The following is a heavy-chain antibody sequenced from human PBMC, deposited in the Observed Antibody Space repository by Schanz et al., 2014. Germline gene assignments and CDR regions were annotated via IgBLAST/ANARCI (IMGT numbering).Heavy chain of an antibody. D-gene: IGHD2-2*01. CDR2: ISYSGST. V-gene: IGHV4-59*12. CDR3: ARDVGGCSSSTSCYAFEI. J-gene: IGHJ3*02. Sequence: QVKLQESGPGLVKPSETLSLTCNVSGGSISSSFWSWIRQPPGKGLEWIGYISYSGSTNYSPSLKGGVTIAEDTSKNQSSRKHSSVTAADTAVYYCARDVGGCSSSTSCYAFEIWGQGTMVTVSS. CDR1: GGSISSSF.